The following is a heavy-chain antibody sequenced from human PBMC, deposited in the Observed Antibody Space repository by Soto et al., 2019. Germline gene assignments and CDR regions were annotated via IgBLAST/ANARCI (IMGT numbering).Heavy chain of an antibody. V-gene: IGHV1-69*01. D-gene: IGHD3-10*01. CDR2: VSPPFRTS. J-gene: IGHJ6*02. CDR1: GVSFNNNG. CDR3: ARVLYYGSGSYSPYGMDV. Sequence: QVQLVQSGAEVKKPGSSVKVSCKTSGVSFNNNGIGWVRQAPGHGREWMGGVSPPFRTSNYARKFQGRISITADASTGTVNMELSSLTSEATAQSYCARVLYYGSGSYSPYGMDVWGQGTTVTVSS.